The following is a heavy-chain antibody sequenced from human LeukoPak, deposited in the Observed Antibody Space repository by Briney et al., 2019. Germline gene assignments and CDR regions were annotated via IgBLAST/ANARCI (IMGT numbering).Heavy chain of an antibody. CDR2: MNPNSGNT. J-gene: IGHJ4*02. CDR3: ARESGYDAADC. Sequence: GASVTVSCKASGYTFTSYDINWVRQAPGQGLEWMGWMNPNSGNTAYAQKFQGRVTMTRNTYISTAYMELSSLRSEDTAVYYCARESGYDAADCWGQGTLVTVSS. CDR1: GYTFTSYD. V-gene: IGHV1-8*01. D-gene: IGHD5-12*01.